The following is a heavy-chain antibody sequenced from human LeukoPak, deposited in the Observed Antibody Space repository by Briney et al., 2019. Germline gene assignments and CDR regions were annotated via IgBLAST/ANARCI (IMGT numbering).Heavy chain of an antibody. Sequence: RASVKVSCKASGYTFTSYGISLVRQAPGQGLEWMGWISDYNGNTNYAQKLQGRVTMTTDTSTSTAYMELRSLRSDDTAVYYCARVDTAMVRWYFDLWGRGTLVTVSS. J-gene: IGHJ2*01. D-gene: IGHD5-18*01. V-gene: IGHV1-18*01. CDR3: ARVDTAMVRWYFDL. CDR1: GYTFTSYG. CDR2: ISDYNGNT.